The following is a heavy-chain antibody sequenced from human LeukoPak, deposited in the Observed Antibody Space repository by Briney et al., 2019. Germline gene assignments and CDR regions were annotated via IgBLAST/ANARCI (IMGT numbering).Heavy chain of an antibody. CDR1: GYTFTGYY. CDR2: INPNSGGT. J-gene: IGHJ4*02. Sequence: ASVKVSCKASGYTFTGYYMHWVRQAPGQGLEWMGWINPNSGGTNYAQKFQGRVTMTRDTSISTAYMELSRLRSEDTAVYYCARDFPGMGLAAAGPMFDYWGQGTLVTVSS. V-gene: IGHV1-2*02. CDR3: ARDFPGMGLAAAGPMFDY. D-gene: IGHD6-13*01.